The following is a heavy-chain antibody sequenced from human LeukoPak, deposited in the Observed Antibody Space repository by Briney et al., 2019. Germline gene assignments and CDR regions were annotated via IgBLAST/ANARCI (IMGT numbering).Heavy chain of an antibody. CDR2: IYSGGTT. Sequence: PGGSLRLSCAASGLSVSSKYMSWVRQPAGKGLEWVSVIYSGGTTFYADSVKGRFTISRDNSKNTLYLQMNSLRPDDTAVYYCTKLKGWYGDGYFDYWGPGILVTVSS. V-gene: IGHV3-53*01. J-gene: IGHJ4*02. CDR1: GLSVSSKY. D-gene: IGHD6-19*01. CDR3: TKLKGWYGDGYFDY.